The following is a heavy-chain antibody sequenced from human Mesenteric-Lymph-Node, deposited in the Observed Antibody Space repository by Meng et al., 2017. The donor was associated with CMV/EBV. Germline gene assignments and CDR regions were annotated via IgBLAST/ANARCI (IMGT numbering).Heavy chain of an antibody. Sequence: GGSLRLSCAASEFTVSNNYMSWVRQAPGKGLEWVSVIYSGGSTYYADSVKGRFTISRDNSKNTLYLQMNSLRAEDTAVYYCASGIAPYFDYWGQGTLVTVSS. CDR1: EFTVSNNY. V-gene: IGHV3-53*01. J-gene: IGHJ4*02. CDR3: ASGIAPYFDY. CDR2: IYSGGST. D-gene: IGHD6-13*01.